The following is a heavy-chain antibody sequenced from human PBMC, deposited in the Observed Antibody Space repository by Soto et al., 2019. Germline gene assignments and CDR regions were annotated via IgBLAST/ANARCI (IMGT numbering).Heavy chain of an antibody. D-gene: IGHD3-3*01. CDR1: GYKPSTWHNFTSYW. Sequence: PGESLKISCKGSGYKPSTWHNFTSYWIAWVRQMPGEGLEWMGIIYPGDSDTRYSPSFQGQVTISADKSISTAYLQWSSLKATDTAMYYCAKDVLRFLEWLAFYGMDVWGQGTTVTVSS. CDR2: IYPGDSDT. J-gene: IGHJ6*02. V-gene: IGHV5-51*01. CDR3: AKDVLRFLEWLAFYGMDV.